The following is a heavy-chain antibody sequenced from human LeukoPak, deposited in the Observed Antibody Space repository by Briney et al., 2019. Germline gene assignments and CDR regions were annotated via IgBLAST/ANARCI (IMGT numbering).Heavy chain of an antibody. Sequence: SETLSLTCSVSGASLSGSQYYWGWIRQPPGRPLQWNATIFYTGSTLYNPSLSSRVSLSVDTSKKQISLRLTSVTAADSALYYCARHRGSLKTGYSPKNPLDVWGQGTMVTVSS. CDR2: IFYTGST. D-gene: IGHD3-9*01. CDR3: ARHRGSLKTGYSPKNPLDV. J-gene: IGHJ3*01. V-gene: IGHV4-39*01. CDR1: GASLSGSQYY.